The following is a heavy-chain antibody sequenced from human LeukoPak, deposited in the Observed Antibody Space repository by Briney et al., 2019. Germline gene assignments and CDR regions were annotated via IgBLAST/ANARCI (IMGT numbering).Heavy chain of an antibody. V-gene: IGHV3-11*06. D-gene: IGHD3-22*01. Sequence: GGSLRLSCAASGFTFSDYYMSWIRQAPGKGLEWVSYISSSSSYTNYADSVKGRFTISRDNAKNSLYLQINSLRAEDTAVYYCARGDDSSGYSTFDIWGQGTMVTVSS. CDR1: GFTFSDYY. CDR3: ARGDDSSGYSTFDI. CDR2: ISSSSSYT. J-gene: IGHJ3*02.